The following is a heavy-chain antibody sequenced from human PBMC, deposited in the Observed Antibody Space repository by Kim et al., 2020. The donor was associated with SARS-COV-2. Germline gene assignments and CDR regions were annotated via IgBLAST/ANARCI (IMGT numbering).Heavy chain of an antibody. CDR1: GYTLTELS. D-gene: IGHD5-18*01. Sequence: ASVKVSCKVSGYTLTELSMHWVRQAPGKGLEWMGGFDPEDGETIYAQKFQGRVTMTEDTSTDTAYMELSSLRSEDTAVYYCATTVDTTMTAVSWFDPWGQGTLVTVSS. CDR2: FDPEDGET. J-gene: IGHJ5*02. CDR3: ATTVDTTMTAVSWFDP. V-gene: IGHV1-24*01.